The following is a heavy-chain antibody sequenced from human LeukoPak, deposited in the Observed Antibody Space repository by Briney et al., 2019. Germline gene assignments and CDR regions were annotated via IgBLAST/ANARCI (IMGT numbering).Heavy chain of an antibody. D-gene: IGHD6-6*01. CDR2: ISSSSSYI. Sequence: GGSLRLSCAASGFTFSSYNMNWVRQAPGKGLEWVSFISSSSSYIYYADSVKGRFTISRDNARNSLYLQMNSLRAEDTAVYYCARGEWSSSPFDYWGQGTLVTVSS. J-gene: IGHJ4*02. CDR3: ARGEWSSSPFDY. CDR1: GFTFSSYN. V-gene: IGHV3-21*01.